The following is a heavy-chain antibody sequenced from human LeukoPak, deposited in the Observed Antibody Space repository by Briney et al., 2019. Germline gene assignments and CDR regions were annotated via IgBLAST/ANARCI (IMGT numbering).Heavy chain of an antibody. V-gene: IGHV4-59*08. J-gene: IGHJ4*02. CDR2: IYYSGST. D-gene: IGHD6-19*01. CDR3: ARQLRGEAVAGHLQPFDY. Sequence: ASETLSLTCTVSGGSISSYYWNWIRQPPGKGLEWIGYIYYSGSTIYNPSLKSRVTISVDTSKNQFSLKLSSVTAADTAVYFCARQLRGEAVAGHLQPFDYWGQGTLVSVSS. CDR1: GGSISSYY.